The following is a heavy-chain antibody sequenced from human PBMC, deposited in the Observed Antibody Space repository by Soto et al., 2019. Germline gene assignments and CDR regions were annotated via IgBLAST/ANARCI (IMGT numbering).Heavy chain of an antibody. Sequence: GALRLSCVASGFTFDLNGLHWVRQAPGKGLEWVTVIPYDGSDKYYADSLKGRVTVSRDNSKNTLYLHMDSLRTEDTAIYYCARDRGAGRENYFGMDVWGQGTTVTVSS. V-gene: IGHV3-30-3*01. D-gene: IGHD3-10*01. CDR3: ARDRGAGRENYFGMDV. CDR2: IPYDGSDK. J-gene: IGHJ6*02. CDR1: GFTFDLNG.